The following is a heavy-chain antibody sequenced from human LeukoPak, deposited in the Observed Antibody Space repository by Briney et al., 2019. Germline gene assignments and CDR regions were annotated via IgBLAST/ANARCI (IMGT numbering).Heavy chain of an antibody. CDR1: GFTVSSNY. CDR3: ARDIVSGAYQWLLHPSISHYYYGMDV. V-gene: IGHV3-53*01. CDR2: IFSGGST. Sequence: PGGSRRLSCGASGFTVSSNYMSWGRHAPGEGLGWVSVIFSGGSTYWADSVKGRFTISRDNSKNTLYLQMNSLRAEDTAVYYCARDIVSGAYQWLLHPSISHYYYGMDVWGQGTTVTVSS. D-gene: IGHD3-3*01. J-gene: IGHJ6*02.